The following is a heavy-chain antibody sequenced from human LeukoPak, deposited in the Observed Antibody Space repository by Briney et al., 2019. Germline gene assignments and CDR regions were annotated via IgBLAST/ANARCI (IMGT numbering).Heavy chain of an antibody. CDR1: GFTFSSYA. Sequence: GGSLRLSCAASGFTFSSYAMSWVRQAPGKGLEWVSVIYSGGSTYYADSVKGRFTISRHNSKNTLYLQMNSLRAEDTAVYYCATSPAGATHYFDYWGQGTLVTVSS. CDR2: IYSGGST. D-gene: IGHD1-26*01. V-gene: IGHV3-53*04. CDR3: ATSPAGATHYFDY. J-gene: IGHJ4*02.